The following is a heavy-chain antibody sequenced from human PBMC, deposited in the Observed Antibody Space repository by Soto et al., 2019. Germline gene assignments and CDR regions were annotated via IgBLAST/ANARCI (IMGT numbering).Heavy chain of an antibody. J-gene: IGHJ6*02. CDR2: IKQDGSEK. D-gene: IGHD6-6*01. CDR1: GFTFSTYW. V-gene: IGHV3-7*04. CDR3: ARVDSSSSCRAMDV. Sequence: EVQLVESGGGLVQPGGSLRLSCAASGFTFSTYWMSWVRQAPGKGLEWVANIKQDGSEKYYVDSVKGRFTISRDNAQNSLFLQMNSLRAEDTAMYYCARVDSSSSCRAMDVWGQGTTVTVSS.